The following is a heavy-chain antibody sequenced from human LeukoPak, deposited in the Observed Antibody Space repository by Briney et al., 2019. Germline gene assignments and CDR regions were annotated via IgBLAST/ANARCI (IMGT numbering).Heavy chain of an antibody. CDR3: ARSIIAPAAFDY. D-gene: IGHD6-13*01. V-gene: IGHV4-34*01. J-gene: IGHJ4*02. Sequence: PSETLSLTCAVYGGSFSGYYWSWIRQPPGKGLEWIGEINHSGSTNYNPSPKSRVTISVDTSKNQFSLKLSSVTAADTAVYYCARSIIAPAAFDYWGQGTLVTVSS. CDR2: INHSGST. CDR1: GGSFSGYY.